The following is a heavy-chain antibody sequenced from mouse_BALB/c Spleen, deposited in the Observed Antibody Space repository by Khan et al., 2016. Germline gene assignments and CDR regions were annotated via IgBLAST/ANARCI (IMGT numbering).Heavy chain of an antibody. CDR3: AREGTARAMWAMDY. Sequence: QIQLVQSGPELKKPGETVRISCKASGYTFTTAGMQWVQKMPGKGLKWIGWINTHSGVPKYAEDFKGRFAFSLETSASTAYLQISNLKNEDTATYFCAREGTARAMWAMDYWGQGTSVTVSS. CDR2: INTHSGVP. V-gene: IGHV9-4*02. J-gene: IGHJ4*01. CDR1: GYTFTTAG. D-gene: IGHD3-2*01.